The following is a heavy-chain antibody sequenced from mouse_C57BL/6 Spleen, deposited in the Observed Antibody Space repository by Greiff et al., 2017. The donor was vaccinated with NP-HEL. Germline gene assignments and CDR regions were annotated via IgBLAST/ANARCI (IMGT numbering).Heavy chain of an antibody. CDR1: GYTLTSYG. CDR3: ARGEEDAMDY. J-gene: IGHJ4*01. V-gene: IGHV1-85*01. CDR2: VFPRDGST. Sequence: QVQLPQSGPELVKPGGSVKLFFKAFGYTLTSYGINRVKQRAGPGLEWVGWVFPRDGSTKYNEKFKGKATLTVDTSSSTAYMELHSLTSEDSAVYFCARGEEDAMDYWGQGTSVTVSS.